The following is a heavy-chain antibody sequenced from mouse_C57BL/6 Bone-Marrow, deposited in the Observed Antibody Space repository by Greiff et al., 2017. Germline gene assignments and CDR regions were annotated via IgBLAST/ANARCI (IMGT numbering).Heavy chain of an antibody. V-gene: IGHV10-3*01. CDR1: GFTFNTYA. Sequence: EVQLVESGGGLVQPKGSLKLSCAASGFTFNTYAMHWVRQAPGKGLEWVARIRSKSSNYATYYADSVKDRFTISRDDSQSMLYLQMNNLKTEDTAMYYCVISDSSGYVDYAMDYWGQGTSVTVSS. CDR3: VISDSSGYVDYAMDY. CDR2: IRSKSSNYAT. D-gene: IGHD3-2*02. J-gene: IGHJ4*01.